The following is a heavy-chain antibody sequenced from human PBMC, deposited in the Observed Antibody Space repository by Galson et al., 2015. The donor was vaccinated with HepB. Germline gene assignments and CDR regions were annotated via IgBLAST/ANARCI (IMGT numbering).Heavy chain of an antibody. CDR2: IYSGGST. CDR1: GFTVSSNY. Sequence: SLRLSCAASGFTVSSNYMSWVRQAPGKGLEWVSVIYSGGSTYYADSVKGRFTISRDNSKNTLYLQMNSLRAEDTAVYYCARDLNLEYDYGDYFDYWGQGTLVTVSS. J-gene: IGHJ4*02. CDR3: ARDLNLEYDYGDYFDY. V-gene: IGHV3-66*01. D-gene: IGHD4-17*01.